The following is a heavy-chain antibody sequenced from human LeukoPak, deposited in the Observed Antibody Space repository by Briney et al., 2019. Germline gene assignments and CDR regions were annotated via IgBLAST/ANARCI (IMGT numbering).Heavy chain of an antibody. J-gene: IGHJ4*02. CDR1: GFTFSSYA. CDR3: ARELAIFGVVISYYFDY. Sequence: GGCLRLSCAASGFTFSSYAMHWVRQAPGKGLEWVAVISYDGSNKYYADSVKGRFTISRDNSKNTLYLQMNSLRAEDTAVYYCARELAIFGVVISYYFDYWGQGTLVTVSS. V-gene: IGHV3-30-3*01. CDR2: ISYDGSNK. D-gene: IGHD3-3*01.